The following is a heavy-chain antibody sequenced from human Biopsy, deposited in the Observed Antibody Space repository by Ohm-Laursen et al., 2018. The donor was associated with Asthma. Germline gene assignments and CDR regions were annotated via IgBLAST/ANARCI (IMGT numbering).Heavy chain of an antibody. CDR2: INAGDGNT. Sequence: SSVKVSCKASGYTFIHFAIHWVRQAPGQRLEWMGWINAGDGNTKYSQKFQGRVTITRDTSASTAYMDLRSLRSEDTAMYYCARTYYDFLTGQVNDAFALWGQGAMVTVSS. CDR1: GYTFIHFA. CDR3: ARTYYDFLTGQVNDAFAL. D-gene: IGHD3-9*01. J-gene: IGHJ3*01. V-gene: IGHV1-3*01.